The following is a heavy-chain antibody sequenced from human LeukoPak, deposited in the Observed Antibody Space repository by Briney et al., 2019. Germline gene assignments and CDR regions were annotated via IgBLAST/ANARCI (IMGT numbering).Heavy chain of an antibody. CDR1: GGSVSSGSYY. V-gene: IGHV4-61*03. Sequence: NPSETLSLTCTVSGGSVSSGSYYWSWIRQPPGKGLEWIGYIYYSGSTNYNPSLKSRVTISVDTSKNHFSLKLSSVTAADTAVYYCASVGRPLSRGTYYGILTGNRASDVWGQGTMVTVSS. J-gene: IGHJ3*01. D-gene: IGHD3-9*01. CDR2: IYYSGST. CDR3: ASVGRPLSRGTYYGILTGNRASDV.